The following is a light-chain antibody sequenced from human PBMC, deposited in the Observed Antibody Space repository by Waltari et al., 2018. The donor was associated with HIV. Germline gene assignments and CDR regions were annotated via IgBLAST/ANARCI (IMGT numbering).Light chain of an antibody. CDR3: QSFDSSLSSSVV. V-gene: IGLV1-40*01. CDR1: SSNIGAAYD. J-gene: IGLJ2*01. CDR2: GDT. Sequence: QSVLTQAPSVSGAPGQRVTISCSGSSSNIGAAYDVHWYQQRPGTAPKLLIYGDTNRPSGVPDRFSGSKSGTSASLVITGLQADDEADYYCQSFDSSLSSSVVFGGGTKLTVL.